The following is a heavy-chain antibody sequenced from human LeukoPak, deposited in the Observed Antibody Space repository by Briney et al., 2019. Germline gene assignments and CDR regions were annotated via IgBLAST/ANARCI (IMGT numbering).Heavy chain of an antibody. CDR2: IKNGGSP. CDR1: GGSISSSSSF. D-gene: IGHD3-10*01. Sequence: SETLSLTCTVSGGSISSSSSFWGWIRQPPGKGLEWIGHIKNGGSPNYNPPLKSRVTISLDTSKNQFSLTVSSVTAADTAVYYCARGAAMVRKNWFDPWGQGTLVTVSS. V-gene: IGHV4-39*01. J-gene: IGHJ5*02. CDR3: ARGAAMVRKNWFDP.